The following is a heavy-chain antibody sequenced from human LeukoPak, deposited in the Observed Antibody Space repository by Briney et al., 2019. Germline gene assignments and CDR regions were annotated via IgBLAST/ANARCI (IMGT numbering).Heavy chain of an antibody. J-gene: IGHJ4*02. CDR1: GFVFDDYG. CDR3: ARGREGQLLWFGELGY. Sequence: GGSLRLSCAASGFVFDDYGMIWVRQAPGKGLEWVSAINWDGSTTSYADPVKGRFTISRDKAKKSLYLQMNSLRAEDTALYYCARGREGQLLWFGELGYWGQGSLVTVSS. V-gene: IGHV3-20*04. D-gene: IGHD3-10*01. CDR2: INWDGSTT.